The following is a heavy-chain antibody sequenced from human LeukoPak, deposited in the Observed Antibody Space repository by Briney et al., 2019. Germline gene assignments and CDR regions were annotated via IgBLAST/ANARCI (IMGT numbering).Heavy chain of an antibody. D-gene: IGHD2-2*02. CDR1: GGTFSSYA. J-gene: IGHJ4*02. CDR2: IIPIFGTA. V-gene: IGHV1-69*05. Sequence: GASVKVSCKASGGTFSSYAISWVRQAPGQGLEWMGGIIPIFGTANYAQKFQGRVTITTDESTSTAYMELSSLRSEDTAVYYCARESSYYCSSTSCYNAPFDYWGQGTLVTVFS. CDR3: ARESSYYCSSTSCYNAPFDY.